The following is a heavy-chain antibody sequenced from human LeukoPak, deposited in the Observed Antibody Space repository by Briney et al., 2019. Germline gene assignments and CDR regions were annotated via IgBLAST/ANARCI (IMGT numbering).Heavy chain of an antibody. CDR1: GGSFSDYY. Sequence: PSETLSLTCAVYGGSFSDYYWGWIRQPPGKGLEWIGEINHSGSTNYNPSLKSRVTISGDTSKNQFSLKLSSVTAADTAVYYCAYSSGYQQNWGQGTLVTVSS. J-gene: IGHJ1*01. V-gene: IGHV4-34*01. CDR2: INHSGST. CDR3: AYSSGYQQN. D-gene: IGHD3-22*01.